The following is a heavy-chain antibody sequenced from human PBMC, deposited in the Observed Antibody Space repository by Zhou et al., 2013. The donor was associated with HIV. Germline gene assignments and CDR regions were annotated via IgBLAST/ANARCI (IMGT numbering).Heavy chain of an antibody. D-gene: IGHD3-16*02. CDR3: VRGRSTNYFDS. J-gene: IGHJ4*02. Sequence: QVQLVQSGAEVRKPGASVRVSCKTSGYTFTDYYINWVRQAPGQGLEWMGWINPNGGRTNYAQKFKGRVTVTRDTSITTAYMDLRSLTSDDTAVYYCVRGRSTNYFDSWGQGTLVTVSS. CDR1: GYTFTDYY. V-gene: IGHV1-2*02. CDR2: INPNGGRT.